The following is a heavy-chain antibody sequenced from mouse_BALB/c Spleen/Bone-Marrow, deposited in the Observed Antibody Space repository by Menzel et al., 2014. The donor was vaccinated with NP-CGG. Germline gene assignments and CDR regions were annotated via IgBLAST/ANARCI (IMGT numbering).Heavy chain of an antibody. D-gene: IGHD2-4*01. CDR2: IYPGDGDI. J-gene: IGHJ3*01. Sequence: VKVVESGAELVRPGSSVKISCKASGYAFSSYWMNWVQQRPGQGLEWIGQIYPGDGDINYNGKFKGKATLTADKSSGTAYMQFSSLTSEDSAVYFCARGDFDFEAWFTYWGQGTLVTVSA. CDR1: GYAFSSYW. V-gene: IGHV1-80*01. CDR3: ARGDFDFEAWFTY.